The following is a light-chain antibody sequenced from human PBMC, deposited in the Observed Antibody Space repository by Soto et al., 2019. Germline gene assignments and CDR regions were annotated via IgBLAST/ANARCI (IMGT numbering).Light chain of an antibody. CDR2: DAS. J-gene: IGKJ1*01. V-gene: IGKV3-11*01. CDR3: QQRSNWPPTWT. Sequence: EIVLTQSPATLSLSPGERATLSCRASPSVTNFLAWYQQKPGQAPRLLIYDASNRATGIPARFSGSGSGTDFTLTISSLEPEDFAVYYCQQRSNWPPTWTFGQGTKVDI. CDR1: PSVTNF.